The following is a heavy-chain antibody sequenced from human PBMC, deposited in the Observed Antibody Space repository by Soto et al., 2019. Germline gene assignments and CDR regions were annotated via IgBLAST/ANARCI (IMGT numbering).Heavy chain of an antibody. CDR3: ARDTGWGLAY. CDR1: GDSINSNYC. J-gene: IGHJ4*02. CDR2: IYYSGGT. V-gene: IGHV4-4*02. D-gene: IGHD6-19*01. Sequence: QVQLQESGPGLVRPSGTLSLTCAVSGDSINSNYCWTWVRQPPGKGLEWIAEIYYSGGTSYNPSLKSRVTISMDKSKNQFSLNLTSVTAADTAMYHCARDTGWGLAYWGQGTLVTVSS.